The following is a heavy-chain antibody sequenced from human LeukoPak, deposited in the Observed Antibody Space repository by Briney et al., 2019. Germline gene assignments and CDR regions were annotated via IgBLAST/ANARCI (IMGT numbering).Heavy chain of an antibody. Sequence: KASETLSLTCTVSGGSISSYYWSWIRQPPGKGLEWIGYIYYSGRTNYNPSLKSRVTISVDTSKNQFSLKLSSVTAADTAVYFCAGQNYHDTSAYRHGAFDIWGQGTMVTVSS. CDR2: IYYSGRT. CDR1: GGSISSYY. D-gene: IGHD3-22*01. CDR3: AGQNYHDTSAYRHGAFDI. V-gene: IGHV4-59*01. J-gene: IGHJ3*02.